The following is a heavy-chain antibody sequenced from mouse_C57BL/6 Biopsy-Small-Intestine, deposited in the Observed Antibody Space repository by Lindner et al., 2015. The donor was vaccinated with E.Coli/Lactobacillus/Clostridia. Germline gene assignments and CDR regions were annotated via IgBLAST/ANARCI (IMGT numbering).Heavy chain of an antibody. CDR1: GGTFSSYT. J-gene: IGHJ3*01. V-gene: IGHV1-74*01. CDR2: IIPILGIA. D-gene: IGHD3-1*01. Sequence: SVKVSCKASGGTFSSYTISWVRQAPGQGLEWMGRIIPILGIANYAQKFQGRVTITADKSTSTAYMELSSLRSEDTAVYYCVCPRKLAARSDAFDIWGQGTMVTVSS. CDR3: VCPRKLAARSDAFDI.